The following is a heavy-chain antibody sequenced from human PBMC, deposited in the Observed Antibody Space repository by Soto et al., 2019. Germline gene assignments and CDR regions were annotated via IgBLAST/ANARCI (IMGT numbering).Heavy chain of an antibody. CDR3: AKAISGYYAPFDC. CDR1: GITFSNYA. V-gene: IGHV3-23*01. CDR2: ISGSGGDT. Sequence: GGSLRLSCAASGITFSNYAMNWARQAPGKGLEWVSVISGSGGDTHYADSVKGRFSISRDNSKNTLYLQMNSLRAEDTAVYYCAKAISGYYAPFDCWGQGTLVTVSS. J-gene: IGHJ4*02. D-gene: IGHD3-22*01.